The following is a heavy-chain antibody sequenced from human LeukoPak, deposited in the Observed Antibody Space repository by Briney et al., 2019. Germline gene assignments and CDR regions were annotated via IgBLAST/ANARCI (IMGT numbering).Heavy chain of an antibody. V-gene: IGHV3-23*01. CDR3: AKSRIVVVTAIDY. Sequence: GGSLRLSCVASGFTFGNYAMSWVRQAPGKGLEWVSAITGSGDSTFNADSVKGRCTISRDNSKNTLHLQMNNLRAEDTAIYYCAKSRIVVVTAIDYWGQGILVTVSS. D-gene: IGHD2-21*02. CDR2: ITGSGDST. J-gene: IGHJ4*02. CDR1: GFTFGNYA.